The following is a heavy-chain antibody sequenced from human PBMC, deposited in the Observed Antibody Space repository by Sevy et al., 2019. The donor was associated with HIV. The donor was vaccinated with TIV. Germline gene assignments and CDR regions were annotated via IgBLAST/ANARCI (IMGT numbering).Heavy chain of an antibody. CDR1: GGTFSSYA. V-gene: IGHV1-69*13. Sequence: ASVKVSCKASGGTFSSYAISWVRQAPGQGLEWMGGIIPIFGTANYAQKFQGRVTITADESMSTAYMELSSLRSEDTAVYYCARPKDTYYYYGMDVWGQRTTVTVSS. CDR2: IIPIFGTA. J-gene: IGHJ6*02. CDR3: ARPKDTYYYYGMDV.